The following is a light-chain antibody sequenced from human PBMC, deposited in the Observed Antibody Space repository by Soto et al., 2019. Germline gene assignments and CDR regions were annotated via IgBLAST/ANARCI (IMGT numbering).Light chain of an antibody. CDR3: QQIYNTLHT. CDR1: QSISSY. CDR2: AAS. Sequence: DIQMTQSPSSLSASVGDRVTITCRASQSISSYLNWYQQKPGKAPKPLIYAASSLQSGVPSRFSGSGSGTDFTLTISSLQPEDFATYYCQQIYNTLHTFGQGTKVEIK. V-gene: IGKV1-39*01. J-gene: IGKJ1*01.